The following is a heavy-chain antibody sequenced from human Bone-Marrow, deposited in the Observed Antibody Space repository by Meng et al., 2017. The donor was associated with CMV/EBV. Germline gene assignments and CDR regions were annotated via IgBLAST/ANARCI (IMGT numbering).Heavy chain of an antibody. D-gene: IGHD3-3*01. CDR2: LSGSGGSS. V-gene: IGHV3-23*01. CDR1: LRIYA. J-gene: IGHJ4*02. CDR3: AKNPYYDFWSGYQGYYFDY. Sequence: LRIYAMSWVRQAPGKGLEWVSALSGSGGSSYYADSVKGRFTISRDNSKNTLYLQMNSLRAEDTAVFYCAKNPYYDFWSGYQGYYFDYWGRGTLVTVSS.